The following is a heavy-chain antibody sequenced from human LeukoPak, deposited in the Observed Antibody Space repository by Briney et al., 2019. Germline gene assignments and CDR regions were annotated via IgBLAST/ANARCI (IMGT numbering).Heavy chain of an antibody. J-gene: IGHJ4*02. CDR1: GGTFSSYA. V-gene: IGHV1-69*13. CDR2: IIPIFGTA. CDR3: AREGYSSGPFDY. Sequence: GASVKVSCKASGGTFSSYAISWVRQSPGQGLEWMGGIIPIFGTANYAQKFQGRVTITADESTSSAYMELSSLRSEDTAAYYCAREGYSSGPFDYWGQGTLVTVSS. D-gene: IGHD6-19*01.